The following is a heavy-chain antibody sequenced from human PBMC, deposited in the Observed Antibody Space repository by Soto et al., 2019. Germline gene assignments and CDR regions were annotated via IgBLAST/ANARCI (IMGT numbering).Heavy chain of an antibody. CDR2: IYWDDDQ. D-gene: IGHD3-3*01. CDR1: GFSLTTSGVG. J-gene: IGHJ4*02. Sequence: QITLNESGPTPVKPRQTLTLTCTFSGFSLTTSGVGVGWIRQSPGKAPEWLALIYWDDDQRYSPSLKSRLTITKDTSKHQVVLTMADLDPADTAIYYCAHRVLRTVFGLVTTTAIYFDFWGQGTPVAVSS. CDR3: AHRVLRTVFGLVTTTAIYFDF. V-gene: IGHV2-5*02.